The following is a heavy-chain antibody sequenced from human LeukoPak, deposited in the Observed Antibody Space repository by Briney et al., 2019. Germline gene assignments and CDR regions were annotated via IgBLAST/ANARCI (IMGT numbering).Heavy chain of an antibody. CDR1: GFTFSNYG. D-gene: IGHD3-10*01. V-gene: IGHV3-30*02. Sequence: TGGSLRLSCAASGFTFSNYGMHWVRQAPGKGLYWVAFIRYDGSNYYADSVKGRFTISRDNSKNTLFLQMNGLRLEDTAVYYCAKENGFGELFDYWGQGTPVTVSS. CDR2: IRYDGSN. CDR3: AKENGFGELFDY. J-gene: IGHJ4*02.